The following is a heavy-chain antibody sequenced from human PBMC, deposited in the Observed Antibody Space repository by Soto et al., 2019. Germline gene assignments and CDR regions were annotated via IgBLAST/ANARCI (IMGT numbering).Heavy chain of an antibody. D-gene: IGHD2-15*01. J-gene: IGHJ5*02. CDR2: IIPIFGKA. CDR1: GGTFSSYA. Sequence: SVKVSCKASGGTFSSYAISWVRQAPGQGLEWMGGIIPIFGKANYAQKFQGRVTITADESTSTAYMELSSLRSEDTAVYYCARDRIYCSGGSCYSGNWFDPWGQGTLVTVSS. CDR3: ARDRIYCSGGSCYSGNWFDP. V-gene: IGHV1-69*13.